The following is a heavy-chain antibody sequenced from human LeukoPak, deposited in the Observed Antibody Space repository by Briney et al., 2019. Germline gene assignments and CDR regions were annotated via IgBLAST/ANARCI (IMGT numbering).Heavy chain of an antibody. D-gene: IGHD6-13*01. V-gene: IGHV3-53*01. Sequence: GSLRLSCAASGFTVSSNYMSWVRQGPGKGLDWVSIIYNGGGTYYADSVKGRFTISRDNSKNTLYLQMNSLRVEDTAIYYCARSHSTSWYWYDYWGQGTLVTVSS. CDR1: GFTVSSNY. CDR2: IYNGGGT. J-gene: IGHJ4*02. CDR3: ARSHSTSWYWYDY.